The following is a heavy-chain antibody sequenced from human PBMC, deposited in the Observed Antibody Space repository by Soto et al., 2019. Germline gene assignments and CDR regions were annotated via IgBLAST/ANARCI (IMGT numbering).Heavy chain of an antibody. Sequence: ASVKGYCKTSGYTFTVYYMGWVRLAQGQGLEWMGWINPNSGGTNYAQKFQGWVTITADKSTSTEYMELSSLRSEDTAVYYCARDYPTFGAVSHFEFWGKGTLVTVFS. CDR1: GYTFTVYY. CDR3: ARDYPTFGAVSHFEF. V-gene: IGHV1-2*04. CDR2: INPNSGGT. D-gene: IGHD3-3*01. J-gene: IGHJ4*02.